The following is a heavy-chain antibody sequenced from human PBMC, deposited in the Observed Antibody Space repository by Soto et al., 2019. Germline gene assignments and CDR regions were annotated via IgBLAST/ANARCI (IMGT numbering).Heavy chain of an antibody. CDR1: GYTLATYG. CDR3: ARVRDDVLTGLYDPAAYFDY. Sequence: QVHLVQSGGEVKKPGASVKVSCKASGYTLATYGLTWVRQAPGQGLEWMGWISTYNGNTKYAQKLQGRDTMTADTSTSTAYMELKSLRAHDTAVYYCARVRDDVLTGLYDPAAYFDYWGQGTLVTVSS. CDR2: ISTYNGNT. D-gene: IGHD3-9*01. V-gene: IGHV1-18*01. J-gene: IGHJ4*02.